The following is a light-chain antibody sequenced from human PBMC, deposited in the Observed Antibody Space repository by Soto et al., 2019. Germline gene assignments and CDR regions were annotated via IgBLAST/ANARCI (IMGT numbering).Light chain of an antibody. Sequence: QSVLTQPPSASGTPGQRVTISCSGSSSNIGGNYVYWYQQVPGTAPKLLIYRNSERPSGVPDRFSGSKSGTSASLAVSGLRSENEAKYYCPSWDDSLSGVVIGGGTQLTVL. CDR1: SSNIGGNY. CDR2: RNS. CDR3: PSWDDSLSGVV. J-gene: IGLJ3*02. V-gene: IGLV1-47*01.